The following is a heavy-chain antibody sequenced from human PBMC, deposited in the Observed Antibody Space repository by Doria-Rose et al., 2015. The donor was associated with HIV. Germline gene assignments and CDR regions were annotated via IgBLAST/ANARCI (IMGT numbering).Heavy chain of an antibody. CDR3: ARIKSSGWYHKYYFDF. V-gene: IGHV2-26*01. J-gene: IGHJ4*02. CDR2: IFSDDER. D-gene: IGHD6-13*01. CDR1: GVSLSSPGMG. Sequence: QITLKESGPVLVKPTETLTLTCTVSGVSLSSPGMGVSWIRQPPGKALEWLANIFSDDERSYKTSLKSRLTISRGTSKRQVVLTMTDMDPVDTATYCCARIKSSGWYHKYYFDFWGQGTLVIVSA.